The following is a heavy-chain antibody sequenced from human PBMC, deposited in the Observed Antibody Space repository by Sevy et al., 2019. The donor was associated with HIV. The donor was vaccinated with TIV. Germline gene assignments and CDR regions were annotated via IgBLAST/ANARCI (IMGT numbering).Heavy chain of an antibody. CDR1: GGSIRSGRYY. CDR2: IYIRGTT. J-gene: IGHJ6*02. Sequence: SETLSLTCNVSGGSIRSGRYYWSWIRQPAGKGLEWIGRIYIRGTTNYNPSLKRRITMSVETSKNQFSLKLSSVTATDTAVYYCATALSNYGMVVWGQGTTVTGSS. V-gene: IGHV4-61*02. D-gene: IGHD3-16*02. CDR3: ATALSNYGMVV.